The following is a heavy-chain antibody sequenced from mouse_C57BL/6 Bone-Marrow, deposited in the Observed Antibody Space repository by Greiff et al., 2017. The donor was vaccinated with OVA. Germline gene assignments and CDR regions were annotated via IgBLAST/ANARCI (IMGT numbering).Heavy chain of an antibody. J-gene: IGHJ2*01. CDR1: GFTFSRYS. Sequence: EVHLVESGGDLVKPGGSLKLSCAASGFTFSRYSMSWVRQTPEKRLEWVATISSGGTYTYYPDSVKGRFTISRDSAKNTLYLQMSSLRSDDTAMYYCTRHTDYYGTSPYFDYWGQGTTLTVSS. V-gene: IGHV5-9-3*01. D-gene: IGHD1-1*01. CDR2: ISSGGTYT. CDR3: TRHTDYYGTSPYFDY.